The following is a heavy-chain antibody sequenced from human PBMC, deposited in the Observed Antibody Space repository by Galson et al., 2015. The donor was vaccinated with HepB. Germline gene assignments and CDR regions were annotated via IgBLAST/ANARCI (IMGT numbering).Heavy chain of an antibody. V-gene: IGHV3-73*01. Sequence: SLRLSCAASGFTFSGSAMHWVRQASGRGLEWVGCIGSKANSYATAYAASVKGRFTISRDDSKNTAYMQMNSLKTEGTAVYYCTRLGDLSGYSSLWGQGTLVTVSS. CDR1: GFTFSGSA. CDR2: IGSKANSYAT. D-gene: IGHD6-13*01. CDR3: TRLGDLSGYSSL. J-gene: IGHJ4*02.